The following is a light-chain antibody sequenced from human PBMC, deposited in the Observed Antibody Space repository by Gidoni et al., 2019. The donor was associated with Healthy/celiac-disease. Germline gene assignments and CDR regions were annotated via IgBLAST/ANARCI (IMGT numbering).Light chain of an antibody. CDR3: QQYNSYSQQT. CDR2: KAS. CDR1: QSISSW. J-gene: IGKJ1*01. Sequence: DIQMTQLPSTLSASVGDRVTITCRASQSISSWLAWYQQKPGKAPKLLIYKASSLESGVPSRFSGSGSGTEFTLTISSLQPDDFATYYCQQYNSYSQQTFGQGTKVEIK. V-gene: IGKV1-5*03.